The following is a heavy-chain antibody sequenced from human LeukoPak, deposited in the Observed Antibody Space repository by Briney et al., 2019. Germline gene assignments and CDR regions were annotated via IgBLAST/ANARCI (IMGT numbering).Heavy chain of an antibody. CDR1: GFTFSSFT. Sequence: PGGSLRLSCAASGFTFSSFTMNWVRQAPGKGLEWVSSISSSSSYIYYADSVRGRFTISRDNAKNSLYLQMNSLRAEDTAVYYCARDRVGASSDPWGQGTLVTVSS. D-gene: IGHD1-26*01. CDR3: ARDRVGASSDP. V-gene: IGHV3-21*01. J-gene: IGHJ5*02. CDR2: ISSSSSYI.